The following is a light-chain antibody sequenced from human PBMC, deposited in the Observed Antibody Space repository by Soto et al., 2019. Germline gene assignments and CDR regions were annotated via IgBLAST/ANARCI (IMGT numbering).Light chain of an antibody. CDR1: QTVLDSFNNKDY. Sequence: DIVMTQSPDSLAVSLGERATINCKSGQTVLDSFNNKDYLTWYQQKPGQPPKLLIYWASTREFGVPDRFSGSGSGTDFTLTISSLQAEDVAVYYCQQYYSTPRTFGHGTKLDIK. CDR2: WAS. V-gene: IGKV4-1*01. CDR3: QQYYSTPRT. J-gene: IGKJ1*01.